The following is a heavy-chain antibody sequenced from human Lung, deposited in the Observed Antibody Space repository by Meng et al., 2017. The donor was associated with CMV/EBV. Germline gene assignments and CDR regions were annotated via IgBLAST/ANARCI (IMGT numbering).Heavy chain of an antibody. CDR2: ISFDGKKE. D-gene: IGHD3-22*01. J-gene: IGHJ4*02. Sequence: SCAASGFTFSSFAMHWVRQAPGKGLEWVAMISFDGKKESYADSVKGRFTVSRDNSKTTVYLQMNSLRSEDTAVYYCARDAGSGQYYYDSRGYYDYWXPGTXVTGAS. CDR1: GFTFSSFA. CDR3: ARDAGSGQYYYDSRGYYDY. V-gene: IGHV3-30*04.